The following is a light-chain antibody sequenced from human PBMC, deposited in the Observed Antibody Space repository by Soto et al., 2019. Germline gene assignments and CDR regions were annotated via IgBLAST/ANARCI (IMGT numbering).Light chain of an antibody. V-gene: IGKV3-15*01. CDR3: QQYNNWRFT. J-gene: IGKJ3*01. Sequence: EIVMTQSPATLSVSPGERATLSCRASQSVSSNLAWYQQKPGQAPRLLIYGASTRAPGNPARFSGSGSGTEFTLTFSSLQSVDFAVYYCQQYNNWRFTVGPGTKVDIK. CDR1: QSVSSN. CDR2: GAS.